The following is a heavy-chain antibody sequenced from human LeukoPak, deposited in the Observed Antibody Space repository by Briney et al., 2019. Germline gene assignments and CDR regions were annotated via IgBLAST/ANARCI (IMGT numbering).Heavy chain of an antibody. CDR1: GFTFSSYW. V-gene: IGHV3-7*01. CDR2: IKQDGSEK. J-gene: IGHJ3*02. CDR3: ARDLRIAVAGTGDAFDI. Sequence: PGGSLRLSCAASGFTFSSYWMSWVRQAPGKGLEWVANIKQDGSEKYYVDSVKGRFTISRDNAKNSLYLQMNSLRAEDTAVYYCARDLRIAVAGTGDAFDIWGQGTMVTVSS. D-gene: IGHD6-19*01.